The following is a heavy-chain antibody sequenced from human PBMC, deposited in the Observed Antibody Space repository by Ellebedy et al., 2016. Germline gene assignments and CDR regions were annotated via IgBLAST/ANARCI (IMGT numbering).Heavy chain of an antibody. V-gene: IGHV4-34*01. CDR1: GGSFSGYY. D-gene: IGHD2-15*01. Sequence: SETLSLTCAVYGGSFSGYYWSWIRQPPGKGLEWIGEINHSGSTNYNPSLKSRVTISVDTSKNQFSLKLSSVTAADTAVYYCARYGVGWYNFDFWGQGTLVTVSS. J-gene: IGHJ4*02. CDR2: INHSGST. CDR3: ARYGVGWYNFDF.